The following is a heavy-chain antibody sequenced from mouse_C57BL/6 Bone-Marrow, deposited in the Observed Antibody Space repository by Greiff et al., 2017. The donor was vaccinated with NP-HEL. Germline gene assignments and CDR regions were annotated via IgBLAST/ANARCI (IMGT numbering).Heavy chain of an antibody. CDR1: GYTFTSYW. V-gene: IGHV1-55*01. CDR2: LYPGSGST. CDR3: AKGGYYGNLFAY. J-gene: IGHJ3*01. D-gene: IGHD2-1*01. Sequence: QVQLQQPGAELVKPGASVKMSCKASGYTFTSYWITWVKQRPRQGLEWIGDLYPGSGSTNYHEKFKSKATLTVDTSSSTAYMQLSSLTSEDSAVYYCAKGGYYGNLFAYWGQGTLVTVSA.